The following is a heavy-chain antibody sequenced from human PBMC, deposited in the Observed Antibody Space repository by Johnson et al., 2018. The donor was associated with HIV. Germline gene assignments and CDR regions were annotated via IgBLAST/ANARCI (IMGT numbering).Heavy chain of an antibody. Sequence: EVQLVESGGGEVRPGGSLRLACVASGFIFDDYGLTWVRQAPGKGLEWVSGINWNGGRKGYADSVKGRFTISRDNAKNSLYLQMHSLRAEDTAVSYCARALGRELEGFDIWGQGTMVTVSS. CDR3: ARALGRELEGFDI. CDR2: INWNGGRK. CDR1: GFIFDDYG. V-gene: IGHV3-20*04. J-gene: IGHJ3*02. D-gene: IGHD3-10*01.